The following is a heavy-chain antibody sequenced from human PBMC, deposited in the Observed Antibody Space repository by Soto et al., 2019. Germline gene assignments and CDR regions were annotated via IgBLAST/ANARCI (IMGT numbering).Heavy chain of an antibody. CDR2: INPNSGGT. CDR1: GYTLTGYY. J-gene: IGHJ4*02. Sequence: AASVKVSCKASGYTLTGYYMHWVRQAPGQGLEWMGWINPNSGGTNYAQKFQGWVTMARDTSISTAYMELSRLRSDDTAVYYCARAGPHSGYDPTYYFDYWGQGTLVTVSS. V-gene: IGHV1-2*04. CDR3: ARAGPHSGYDPTYYFDY. D-gene: IGHD5-12*01.